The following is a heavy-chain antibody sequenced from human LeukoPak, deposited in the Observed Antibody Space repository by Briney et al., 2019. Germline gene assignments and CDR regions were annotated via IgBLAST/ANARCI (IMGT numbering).Heavy chain of an antibody. CDR1: GGSISSISYY. V-gene: IGHV4-61*05. CDR3: ARGAPTVTCFDY. CDR2: IYYSGST. D-gene: IGHD4-17*01. J-gene: IGHJ4*02. Sequence: PSETLSLTCTVSGGSISSISYYWGWIRQPPGRGPEWIGYIYYSGSTNYNPSLKSRVTISVDTSKNQFSLKLSSVTAADTAVYYCARGAPTVTCFDYWGQGTLVTVSS.